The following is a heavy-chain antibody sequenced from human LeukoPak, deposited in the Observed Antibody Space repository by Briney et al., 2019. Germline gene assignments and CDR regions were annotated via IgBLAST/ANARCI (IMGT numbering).Heavy chain of an antibody. CDR2: IYDSGST. CDR3: AREGVVVPAGVLHDAFDI. CDR1: GGSISSGGYY. V-gene: IGHV4-31*03. J-gene: IGHJ3*02. D-gene: IGHD2-2*01. Sequence: SQTLSLTCTVSGGSISSGGYYWSWIRQHPGKGREWIGCIYDSGSTYYNPSLKSRVTISVDTSKHQFSLKLSSVTAADTAVYYCAREGVVVPAGVLHDAFDIWGQGTMVTVSS.